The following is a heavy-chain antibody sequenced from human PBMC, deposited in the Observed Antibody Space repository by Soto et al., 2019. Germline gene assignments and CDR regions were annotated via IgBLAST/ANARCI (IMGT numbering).Heavy chain of an antibody. CDR3: AKDHYSSGWWDDY. Sequence: EVQLLESGGGLVQPGGSLRLSCEASGFTFSSYAMSWVRQAPGKGLEWVSAISGSGGSTYYADSVKGRFTISRDNSKNTLYLQMNRLRAEDTAVYYCAKDHYSSGWWDDYWGQGTLVTVSS. V-gene: IGHV3-23*01. CDR2: ISGSGGST. D-gene: IGHD6-19*01. CDR1: GFTFSSYA. J-gene: IGHJ4*02.